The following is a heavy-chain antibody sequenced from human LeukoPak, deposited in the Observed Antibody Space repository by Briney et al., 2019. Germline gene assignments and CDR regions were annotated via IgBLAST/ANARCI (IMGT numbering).Heavy chain of an antibody. CDR1: GYTFPSYF. J-gene: IGHJ4*02. Sequence: ASVKVSCKASGYTFPSYFMHWVRQAPGQGLEWMGIINPSGGSTSYAQKFQGRVTMTRDTSTSTVYMELSSLRSEDTAVYYCARLGYYYDSSGYFFDYWGQGTLVTVSS. CDR3: ARLGYYYDSSGYFFDY. CDR2: INPSGGST. D-gene: IGHD3-22*01. V-gene: IGHV1-46*01.